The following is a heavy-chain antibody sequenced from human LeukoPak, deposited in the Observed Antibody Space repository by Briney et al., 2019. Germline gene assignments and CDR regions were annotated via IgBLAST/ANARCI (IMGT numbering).Heavy chain of an antibody. CDR3: AKDFVRYNIQFDY. D-gene: IGHD1-14*01. V-gene: IGHV3-23*01. J-gene: IGHJ4*02. Sequence: PGGSLRLSCAASGLSFGFYALSWVRQAPGKGLEWVSSISGGGAGTYYADSVRGRLTISRDNSKNTLYLQMDSLRAEDTALYYCAKDFVRYNIQFDYWGQGALVTVSS. CDR2: ISGGGAGT. CDR1: GLSFGFYA.